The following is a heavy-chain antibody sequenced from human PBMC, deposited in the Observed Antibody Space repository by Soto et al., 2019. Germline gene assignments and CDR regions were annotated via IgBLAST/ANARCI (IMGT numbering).Heavy chain of an antibody. D-gene: IGHD3-10*01. CDR2: IHRSGTT. J-gene: IGHJ6*02. CDR1: GESFSGHY. V-gene: IGHV4-34*01. CDR3: ARGRRLWFGELPTFYYYGMDV. Sequence: SETLSLTCGVYGESFSGHYWTWIRQPPGKGLEWIGEIHRSGTTTYNPSLKSRLSISIDTSKNQFSLNLSSMTAADTAMYYCARGRRLWFGELPTFYYYGMDVWGQGTTVT.